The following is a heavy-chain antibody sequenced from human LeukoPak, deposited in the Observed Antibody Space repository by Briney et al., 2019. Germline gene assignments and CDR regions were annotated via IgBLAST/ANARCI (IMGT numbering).Heavy chain of an antibody. CDR1: GFTFSSNA. J-gene: IGHJ4*02. CDR2: ISYDGSNK. D-gene: IGHD6-19*01. CDR3: ARGPGYSSGWLNWGHFDY. V-gene: IGHV3-30*04. Sequence: PAGSLRLSCAASGFTFSSNAMHWVRQAPAKGLEWVAVISYDGSNKYYADSVKGRFTISRDNSKNTLYLQMNSLRAEDTAVYYCARGPGYSSGWLNWGHFDYWGQGTLVTVSS.